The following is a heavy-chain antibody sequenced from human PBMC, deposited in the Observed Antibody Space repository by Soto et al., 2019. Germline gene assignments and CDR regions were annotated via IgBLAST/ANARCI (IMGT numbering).Heavy chain of an antibody. J-gene: IGHJ4*02. CDR3: ARPKGSYSSCYYYFDY. Sequence: SVKVSCKTSGGTFSTYAIYWVRQAPGQGLEWMGAIIPLFGTADYAQKFQGRVTITADESTSTAYMELSSLRSEDTAVYYCARPKGSYSSCYYYFDYWGQGTLVTVSS. D-gene: IGHD6-19*01. CDR1: GGTFSTYA. V-gene: IGHV1-69*13. CDR2: IIPLFGTA.